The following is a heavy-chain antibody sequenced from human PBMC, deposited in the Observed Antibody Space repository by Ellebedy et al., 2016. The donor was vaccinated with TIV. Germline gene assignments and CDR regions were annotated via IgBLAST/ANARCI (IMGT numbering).Heavy chain of an antibody. D-gene: IGHD6-25*01. V-gene: IGHV3-30*04. CDR3: VSGLRSLEDVGLFDY. CDR2: ISYDGSDE. Sequence: PGGSLRLSCAASGFNFRTYAFHWVRQAPGKGLEWVAFISYDGSDESFADSVRGRFTISRDNSRNIVDLQMSSLTHEDTDVYYCVSGLRSLEDVGLFDYWGQGALVTVSS. CDR1: GFNFRTYA. J-gene: IGHJ4*02.